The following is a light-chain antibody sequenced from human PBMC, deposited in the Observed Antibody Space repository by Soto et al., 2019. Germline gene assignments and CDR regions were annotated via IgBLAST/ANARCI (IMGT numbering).Light chain of an antibody. CDR1: QSVRSN. V-gene: IGKV3-15*01. J-gene: IGKJ3*01. CDR3: QQYNNWPPFT. Sequence: EIVMTQSPGTLSVSPGERATLSCRAGQSVRSNLAWYQQKPGQAPRLLIYEASTRATGIPARFSGSGSGTEFTLTISSLQSEDFAVYHCQQYNNWPPFTFGPGTKVDIK. CDR2: EAS.